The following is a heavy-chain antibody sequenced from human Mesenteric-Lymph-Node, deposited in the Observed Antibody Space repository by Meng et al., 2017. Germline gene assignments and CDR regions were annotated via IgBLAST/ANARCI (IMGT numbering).Heavy chain of an antibody. CDR2: IYYSGST. V-gene: IGHV4-31*03. CDR3: ARKRDGYNPFDD. J-gene: IGHJ4*02. CDR1: GGSISSGGFY. D-gene: IGHD5-24*01. Sequence: QVPPQESGPGLVQPSQTLSLTCTVSGGSISSGGFYWSWIRQHPGKGLEWIGYIYYSGSTDYNPSLKSRVTMSVDTSKNQFSLKLSSVTAVDTAVYYCARKRDGYNPFDDWGQGTLVTVSS.